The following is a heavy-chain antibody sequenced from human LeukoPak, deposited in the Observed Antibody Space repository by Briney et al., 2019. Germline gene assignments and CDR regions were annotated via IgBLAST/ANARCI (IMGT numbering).Heavy chain of an antibody. Sequence: GESLKISCKGSGYSFTTYWIGWVRQMPGRGLDWMGIIYPGDSDIRYSPSFQGQVTISADKSISTAYLQWSSLKPSDTAMYYCARSRDGYTSYYFDYWGHGTLVTVSS. CDR3: ARSRDGYTSYYFDY. V-gene: IGHV5-51*01. D-gene: IGHD5-24*01. CDR2: IYPGDSDI. J-gene: IGHJ4*01. CDR1: GYSFTTYW.